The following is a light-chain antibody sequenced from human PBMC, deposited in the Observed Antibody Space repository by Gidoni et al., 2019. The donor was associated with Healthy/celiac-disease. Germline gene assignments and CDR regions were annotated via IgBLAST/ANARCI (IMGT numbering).Light chain of an antibody. CDR3: QQRSNWPPYT. Sequence: EIVLTQSPATLSLSPGERATLSCRASQSVSSYLAWYQQKPGQAPRLLIYDASNSGSGTDFTLTISSLEPEDFAVYYCQQRSNWPPYTFGGGTKVEIK. V-gene: IGKV3-11*01. J-gene: IGKJ4*01. CDR2: DAS. CDR1: QSVSSY.